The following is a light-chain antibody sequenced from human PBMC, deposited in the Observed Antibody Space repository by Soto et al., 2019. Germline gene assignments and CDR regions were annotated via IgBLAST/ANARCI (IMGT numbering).Light chain of an antibody. CDR2: AAS. CDR1: QSISSY. CDR3: QQSYSTPPWT. V-gene: IGKV1-39*01. J-gene: IGKJ1*01. Sequence: DIQMTQSPSSLSASVGDRVTITCRASQSISSYLNWYQQKPGKAPKLLIYAASSLQSGVPSRFSGSGSGTDFTRTISSLQPEDFATYYCQQSYSTPPWTFGHGTKVEIK.